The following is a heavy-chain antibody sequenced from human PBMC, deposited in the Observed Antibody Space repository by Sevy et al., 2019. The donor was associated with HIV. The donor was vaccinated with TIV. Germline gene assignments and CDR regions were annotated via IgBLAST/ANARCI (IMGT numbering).Heavy chain of an antibody. V-gene: IGHV4-59*01. CDR1: GGSISSYF. D-gene: IGHD1-1*01. CDR3: ASDSTTRPRVLDY. Sequence: SETLSLTCSVSGGSISSYFWTWVRQSPGKGLEWIGKIYFTGNTDYSPSLKSRVTLSLDTSKSQFSLTLKSVTAADTAIYFCASDSTTRPRVLDYWGQGTLVTVSS. CDR2: IYFTGNT. J-gene: IGHJ4*02.